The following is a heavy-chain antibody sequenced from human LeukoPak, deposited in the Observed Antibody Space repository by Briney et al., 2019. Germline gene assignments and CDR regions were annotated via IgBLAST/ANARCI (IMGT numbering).Heavy chain of an antibody. CDR3: AKDRNQYFDPNFDY. Sequence: GSLRLSWVASGFTLRSYAMSWVRQAPGKGLEWVSTVTRNGDTTYYADSVKGRFTISRDNSKNTSYLQMNSLRAEDTAVYYCAKDRNQYFDPNFDYWGQGTLVTVSS. CDR2: VTRNGDTT. CDR1: GFTLRSYA. J-gene: IGHJ4*02. V-gene: IGHV3-23*01. D-gene: IGHD3-9*01.